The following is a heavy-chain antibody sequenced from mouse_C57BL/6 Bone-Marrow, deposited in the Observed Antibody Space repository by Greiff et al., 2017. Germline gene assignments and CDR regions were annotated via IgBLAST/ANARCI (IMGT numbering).Heavy chain of an antibody. D-gene: IGHD1-1*01. V-gene: IGHV5-17*01. CDR1: GYTFSDYG. CDR2: ISSGSGTI. J-gene: IGHJ3*01. CDR3: ARDYYGRSGFAY. Sequence: EVQLVESGGGLVKPGASLKISCAASGYTFSDYGMHWVRQAPEKGLEWVAYISSGSGTIYYADTVKGRFTISRDNAKNTLFLQLTSLRSEDTAMYCCARDYYGRSGFAYWGQGTLVTVSA.